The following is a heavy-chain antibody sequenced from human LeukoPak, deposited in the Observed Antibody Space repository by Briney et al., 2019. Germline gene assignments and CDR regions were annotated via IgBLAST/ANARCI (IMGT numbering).Heavy chain of an antibody. J-gene: IGHJ6*03. CDR2: IYHGDSDT. Sequence: GESLNISCKASGYTFTRYWIGWVRHLPGKGLEWMGIIYHGDSDTTYSPSFRGQVTISADKSSSIIYLQWSSLKASDTAMYYCAREGNTRHYMDVWGKGTTVSVS. V-gene: IGHV5-51*01. CDR3: AREGNTRHYMDV. CDR1: GYTFTRYW. D-gene: IGHD2-15*01.